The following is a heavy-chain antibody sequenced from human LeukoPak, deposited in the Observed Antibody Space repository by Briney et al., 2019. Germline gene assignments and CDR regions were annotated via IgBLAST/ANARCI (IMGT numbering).Heavy chain of an antibody. CDR1: GFSFSSYW. J-gene: IGHJ4*02. D-gene: IGHD6-19*01. CDR2: IKKDGSEK. Sequence: GGSLRLSCAASGFSFSSYWMSWVRQAPGKGLEWVANIKKDGSEKYYVDSVKGRFTISRDNARNSLFLQMNSLRAEDTAVYYCTRDIAVAGTLDYWGQGTLVTVSS. CDR3: TRDIAVAGTLDY. V-gene: IGHV3-7*01.